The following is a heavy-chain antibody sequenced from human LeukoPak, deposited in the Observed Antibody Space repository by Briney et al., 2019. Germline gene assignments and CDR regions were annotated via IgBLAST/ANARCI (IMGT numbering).Heavy chain of an antibody. D-gene: IGHD5-12*01. CDR2: IYYSGST. Sequence: PSETLSLTCTVSGGSISSYYWSWIRQPPGKGLEWIGYIYYSGSTNYNPSLKSRVTISVDTSKNQFSLKLSSVTAAGTAVYYCARDAAGYSGSNFYYYGMDVWGQGTTVTVSS. J-gene: IGHJ6*02. CDR3: ARDAAGYSGSNFYYYGMDV. V-gene: IGHV4-59*01. CDR1: GGSISSYY.